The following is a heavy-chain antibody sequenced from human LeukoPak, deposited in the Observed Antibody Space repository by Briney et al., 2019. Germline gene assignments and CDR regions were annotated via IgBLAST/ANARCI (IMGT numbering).Heavy chain of an antibody. CDR3: AREETTVTTTDAFDI. D-gene: IGHD4-17*01. Sequence: PGGSLRLSCAASGFTFRDYTMNWVRQAPGKGLEWVSSISSSSSYIYYADSVKGRFTISRDNAKNSLYLQMNSLRAEDTAVYYCAREETTVTTTDAFDIWGQGTMVTVSS. J-gene: IGHJ3*02. V-gene: IGHV3-21*01. CDR2: ISSSSSYI. CDR1: GFTFRDYT.